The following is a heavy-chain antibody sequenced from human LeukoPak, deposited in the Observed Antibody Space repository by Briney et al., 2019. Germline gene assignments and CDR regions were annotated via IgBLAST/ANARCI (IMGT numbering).Heavy chain of an antibody. CDR2: IKQDGSEK. J-gene: IGHJ6*03. CDR1: GFTFSNYW. CDR3: ARVPLNYYYYMDV. Sequence: GGSLRLSCAASGFTFSNYWMSWVRQAPGKGLEWVANIKQDGSEKYYVDSVKGRFTISRDNTKKSLYLQMNSLRAEDTAVYYCARVPLNYYYYMDVWGKGTTVTVSS. V-gene: IGHV3-7*01.